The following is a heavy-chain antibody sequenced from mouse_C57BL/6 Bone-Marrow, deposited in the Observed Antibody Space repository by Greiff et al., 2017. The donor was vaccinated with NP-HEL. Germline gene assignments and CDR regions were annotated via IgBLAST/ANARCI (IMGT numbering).Heavy chain of an antibody. CDR1: GFNIKDDY. CDR3: TTGGSSPYAMDY. J-gene: IGHJ4*01. CDR2: IDPENGDT. D-gene: IGHD1-1*01. V-gene: IGHV14-4*01. Sequence: VQLQQSGAELVRPGASVKLSCTVSGFNIKDDYMHWVKQRPEQGLEWIGWIDPENGDTEYASKFQGKATITADTSSNTAYLQLSSLTSEDTAVYYCTTGGSSPYAMDYRGQGTSVTVSS.